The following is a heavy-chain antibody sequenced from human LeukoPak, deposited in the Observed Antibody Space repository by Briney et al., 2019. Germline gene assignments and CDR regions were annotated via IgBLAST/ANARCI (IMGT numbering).Heavy chain of an antibody. CDR3: ARDYDFWSGSSDV. CDR1: GFTFSSYG. J-gene: IGHJ6*04. Sequence: GGSLRLSCAASGFTFSSYGMHWVRQAPGKGLEWVAFIRYDGSNKYYADSVKGRFTISRDNSKNTLYLQMNSLRAEDTAVYYCARDYDFWSGSSDVWGKGTTVTVSS. D-gene: IGHD3-3*01. V-gene: IGHV3-30*02. CDR2: IRYDGSNK.